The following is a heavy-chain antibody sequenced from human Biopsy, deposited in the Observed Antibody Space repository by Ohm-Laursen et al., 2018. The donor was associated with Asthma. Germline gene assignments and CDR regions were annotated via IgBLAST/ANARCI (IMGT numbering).Heavy chain of an antibody. D-gene: IGHD3-10*01. Sequence: SVKVSCQTSGYTFNSACITWVRQAPGQGLECMGWISVYNGNTKVAQKLQDRVTMITDTSTSTAYMELRSLRSDDTAVYFCARAVDYSHYYGIDVWGQGTTVTVS. CDR2: ISVYNGNT. CDR1: GYTFNSAC. CDR3: ARAVDYSHYYGIDV. J-gene: IGHJ6*02. V-gene: IGHV1-18*01.